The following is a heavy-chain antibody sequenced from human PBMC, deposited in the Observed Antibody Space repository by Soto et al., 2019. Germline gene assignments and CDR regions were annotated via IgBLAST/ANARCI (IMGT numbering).Heavy chain of an antibody. Sequence: SETLSLTCTVSGGSISSYYWRWIRQPPGKGLEWIGYIYYSGSTNYNPSLKSRVTISVDTSKNQFSLKLSSVTAADTAVYYCARGLAYCGGDCPTGVDYYYYYGMDVWGQGTTVTVSS. CDR2: IYYSGST. CDR1: GGSISSYY. V-gene: IGHV4-59*01. J-gene: IGHJ6*02. D-gene: IGHD2-21*02. CDR3: ARGLAYCGGDCPTGVDYYYYYGMDV.